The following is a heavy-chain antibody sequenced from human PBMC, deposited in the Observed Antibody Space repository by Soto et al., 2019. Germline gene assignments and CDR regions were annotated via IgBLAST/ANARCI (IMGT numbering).Heavy chain of an antibody. CDR3: VCGRAQPPYYYYGMDV. CDR2: IIPIFGTA. D-gene: IGHD1-26*01. Sequence: QGLEWMGGIIPIFGTANYAQKFQGRVTITADESTSTAYMELSSLRSEDTAVYYCVCGRAQPPYYYYGMDVWGQGTTVTVSS. V-gene: IGHV1-69*01. J-gene: IGHJ6*02.